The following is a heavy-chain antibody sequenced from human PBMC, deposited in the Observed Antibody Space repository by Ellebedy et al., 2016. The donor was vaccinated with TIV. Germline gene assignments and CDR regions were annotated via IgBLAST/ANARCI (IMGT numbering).Heavy chain of an antibody. CDR2: INHDGST. V-gene: IGHV4-34*01. CDR1: GASFSGYY. J-gene: IGHJ4*02. Sequence: SETLSLXCAVYGASFSGYYWSWIRQPPGKGLEWIGEINHDGSTNYNPSLKSRVTMSVDTSTNQFSLRLSSVTAADTAVYYCASGGWSGDRYFFDYWGQGTLVTVSS. CDR3: ASGGWSGDRYFFDY. D-gene: IGHD3-3*01.